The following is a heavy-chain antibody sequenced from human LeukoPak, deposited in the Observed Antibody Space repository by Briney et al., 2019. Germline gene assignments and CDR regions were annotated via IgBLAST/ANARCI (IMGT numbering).Heavy chain of an antibody. V-gene: IGHV3-15*01. D-gene: IGHD3-22*01. CDR2: IKSKTNGETR. CDR1: GFTLSNAW. Sequence: GGSLRLSCAASGFTLSNAWMNWVRQAPGKGLEWVGLIKSKTNGETRDYAAPVKGRFTISRDDSDNTLYLQMNSLKNEDTAVYYCAKKYDYDRYYMDVWGKGTTVTISS. CDR3: AKKYDYDRYYMDV. J-gene: IGHJ6*03.